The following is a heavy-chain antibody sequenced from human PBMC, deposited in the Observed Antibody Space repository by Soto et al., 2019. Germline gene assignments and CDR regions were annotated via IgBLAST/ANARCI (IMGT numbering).Heavy chain of an antibody. D-gene: IGHD4-17*01. V-gene: IGHV1-69*01. CDR3: ATKEPGGIHAYGDYFDY. J-gene: IGHJ4*02. Sequence: QVQLVQSGAEVKKPGSSVKVSCKASGGTFSSYAISWVRQAPGQGLEWMGGIIPIFGTANYAQKFQGRVTITADESTSTAYMELSSLRSEDTAVYYCATKEPGGIHAYGDYFDYWGQGTLVTVSS. CDR1: GGTFSSYA. CDR2: IIPIFGTA.